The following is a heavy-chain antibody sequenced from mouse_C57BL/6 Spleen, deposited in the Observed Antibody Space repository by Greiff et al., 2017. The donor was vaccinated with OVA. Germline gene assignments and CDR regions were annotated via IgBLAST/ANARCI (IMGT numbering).Heavy chain of an antibody. CDR2: ISSGGSYT. CDR1: GFTFSSYG. V-gene: IGHV5-6*01. CDR3: ANYGSSYGYAMDY. J-gene: IGHJ4*01. D-gene: IGHD1-1*01. Sequence: EVQLVESGGDLVKPGGSLKLSCAASGFTFSSYGMSWVRQTPDKRLEWVATISSGGSYTYYPDSVKGRFTISRDNAKNTLYLQMSSLKSEDTAMYYCANYGSSYGYAMDYWGQGTSVTVSS.